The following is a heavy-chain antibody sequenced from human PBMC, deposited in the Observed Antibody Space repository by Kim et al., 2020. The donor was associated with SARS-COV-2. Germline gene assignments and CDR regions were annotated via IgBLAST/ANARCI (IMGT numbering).Heavy chain of an antibody. CDR1: GFTFSSYS. D-gene: IGHD6-13*01. J-gene: IGHJ6*02. CDR2: ISSSSSYI. CDR3: ARSSSSWSGRYGMHV. Sequence: GGSLRLSCAASGFTFSSYSMNWVRQAPGKGLEWVSSISSSSSYIYYADSVKGRFTISRDNAKNSLYLQMNSLRAEDTAVYYCARSSSSWSGRYGMHVWGQGTTVTVSS. V-gene: IGHV3-21*01.